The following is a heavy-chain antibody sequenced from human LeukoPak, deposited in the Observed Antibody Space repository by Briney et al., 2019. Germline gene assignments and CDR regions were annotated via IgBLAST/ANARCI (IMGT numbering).Heavy chain of an antibody. V-gene: IGHV3-23*01. Sequence: PGGSLRLSCAASGFTFSTYAMNWVRQAPGKGLEWVSGISNGGGSTYYADSVKGRFTISRDNSKNTLYLQMNSLRAEDTAVYYFAKETSSSFDYWGQGALVTVSS. CDR3: AKETSSSFDY. J-gene: IGHJ4*02. D-gene: IGHD6-6*01. CDR1: GFTFSTYA. CDR2: ISNGGGST.